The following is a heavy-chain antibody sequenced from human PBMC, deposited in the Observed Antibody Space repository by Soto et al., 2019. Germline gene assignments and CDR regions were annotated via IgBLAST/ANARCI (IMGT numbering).Heavy chain of an antibody. CDR2: ISYDGSNK. D-gene: IGHD2-15*01. V-gene: IGHV3-30*18. J-gene: IGHJ6*03. CDR1: GFTFSSYG. Sequence: GGSLRLSCAASGFTFSSYGMHWVRQAPGKGLEWVAVISYDGSNKYYADSVKGRFTISRDNSKNTLYLQMNSLRAEDTAVYYCAQPVGRDGYYMDVWGKGTTVTVSS. CDR3: AQPVGRDGYYMDV.